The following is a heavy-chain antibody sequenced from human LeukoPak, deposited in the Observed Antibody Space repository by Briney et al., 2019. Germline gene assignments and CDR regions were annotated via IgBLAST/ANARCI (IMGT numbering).Heavy chain of an antibody. Sequence: SETLSLTRTVSGGSISSYYWSWIRQPPGKGLEWIGYIYYSGSTNYNPSLKSRVTISVDTSKNQFSLKLSSVTAADTAVYYCARERHRRFDYWGQGTLVTVSS. J-gene: IGHJ4*02. CDR1: GGSISSYY. CDR2: IYYSGST. CDR3: ARERHRRFDY. V-gene: IGHV4-59*01.